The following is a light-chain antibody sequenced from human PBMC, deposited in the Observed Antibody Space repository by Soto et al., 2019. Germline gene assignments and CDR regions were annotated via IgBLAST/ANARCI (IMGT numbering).Light chain of an antibody. CDR3: CSYTTSSTYV. CDR2: DVN. V-gene: IGLV2-14*03. Sequence: QSVLTQPASVSGSPGQSIAISCTGTSSDVGGYNYVSWYQQHPGKAPKLMIYDVNNRPSGVSNRFSGSKSGNTASLTISGLQAEDKADYYCCSYTTSSTYVFGTGTKVTVL. CDR1: SSDVGGYNY. J-gene: IGLJ1*01.